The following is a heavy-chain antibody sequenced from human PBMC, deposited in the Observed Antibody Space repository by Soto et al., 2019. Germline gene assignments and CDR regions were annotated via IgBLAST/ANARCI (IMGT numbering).Heavy chain of an antibody. J-gene: IGHJ5*02. Sequence: ASVKVSCKASGYTFTSYDINWVRQATGQGLEWMGWMNPNSGSTSYAQKFQGRVTMTRDTSISTAYMELSRLRSDDTAVYYCARGPGDIVVVPAAWFDPWGQGALVTVSS. V-gene: IGHV1-8*01. CDR1: GYTFTSYD. D-gene: IGHD2-2*01. CDR3: ARGPGDIVVVPAAWFDP. CDR2: MNPNSGST.